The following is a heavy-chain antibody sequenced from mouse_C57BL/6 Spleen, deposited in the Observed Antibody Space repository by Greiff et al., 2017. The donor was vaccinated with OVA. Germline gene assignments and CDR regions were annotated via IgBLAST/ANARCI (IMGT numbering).Heavy chain of an antibody. V-gene: IGHV1-75*01. CDR2: IFPGSGST. CDR3: ASSYDYDGPFAY. J-gene: IGHJ3*01. CDR1: GYTFTDYY. D-gene: IGHD2-4*01. Sequence: VQLQESGPELVKPGASVKISCKASGYTFTDYYINWVKQRPGQGLEWIGWIFPGSGSTYYNEKFKGKATLTVDKSSSTAYMLLSSLTSEDSAVYFCASSYDYDGPFAYWGQGTLVTVSA.